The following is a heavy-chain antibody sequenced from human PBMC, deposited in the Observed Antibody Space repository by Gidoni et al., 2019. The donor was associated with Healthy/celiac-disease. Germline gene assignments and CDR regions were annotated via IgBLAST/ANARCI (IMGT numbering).Heavy chain of an antibody. D-gene: IGHD3-3*01. CDR2: INHSGST. V-gene: IGHV4-34*01. J-gene: IGHJ4*02. Sequence: STGKGLEWIGEINHSGSTNYNPSLKSRVTISVDTSKNQFSLKLSSVTAADTAVYYCARGPPHYDFWSARRIVFDYWGQGTLVTVSS. CDR3: ARGPPHYDFWSARRIVFDY.